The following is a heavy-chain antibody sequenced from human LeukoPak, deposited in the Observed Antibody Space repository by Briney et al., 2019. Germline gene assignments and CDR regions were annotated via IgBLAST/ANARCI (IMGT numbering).Heavy chain of an antibody. CDR3: ARAVSGRFDY. CDR1: GGSMSPYH. V-gene: IGHV4-59*08. CDR2: IYYSGST. Sequence: PSETLSLTCTVSGGSMSPYHWSWIRQPPGKGLERTGYIYYSGSTNYNPSLKSRVTISVDTSKNQFSLKLSSVTAADTAMYYCARAVSGRFDYWGQGTLVTVSS. D-gene: IGHD6-19*01. J-gene: IGHJ4*02.